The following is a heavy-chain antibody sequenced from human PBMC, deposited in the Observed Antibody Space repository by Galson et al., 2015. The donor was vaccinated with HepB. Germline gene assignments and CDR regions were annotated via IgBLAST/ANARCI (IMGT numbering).Heavy chain of an antibody. J-gene: IGHJ4*02. V-gene: IGHV5-10-1*01. D-gene: IGHD4-17*01. Sequence: QSGAEVKKPGESLRISCKGSGYSFTSYWISWVRQMPGKGLEWMGRIDPSDSYTNYSPSFQGHVTISADKSISTAYLQWSNLKASDTAMYYCASFSHISSLTTVTTGGEFDYWGQGTLVTVSS. CDR2: IDPSDSYT. CDR3: ASFSHISSLTTVTTGGEFDY. CDR1: GYSFTSYW.